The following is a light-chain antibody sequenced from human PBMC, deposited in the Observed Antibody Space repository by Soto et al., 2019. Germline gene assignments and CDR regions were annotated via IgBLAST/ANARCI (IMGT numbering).Light chain of an antibody. J-gene: IGLJ2*01. V-gene: IGLV2-14*01. CDR1: SGDVGSYKY. CDR2: EVN. Sequence: QSALTQPASVSGSPGQSISVSCTGSSGDVGSYKYVSWYQQHPGKAPKLIIYEVNKRPSGVSDRFSGSKSGNTASLTISGLQAEDEADYYCSSYTITSTLVIVGGGTKVTVL. CDR3: SSYTITSTLVI.